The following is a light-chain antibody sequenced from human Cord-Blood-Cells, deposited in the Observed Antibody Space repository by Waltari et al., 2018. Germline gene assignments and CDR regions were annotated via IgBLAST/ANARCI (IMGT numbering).Light chain of an antibody. J-gene: IGKJ5*01. V-gene: IGKV4-1*01. CDR3: QQYYSTPPVT. CDR1: QSVLYSSNNKNY. CDR2: WAS. Sequence: DIVMTQSPDSLAVSLGERATINCKSSQSVLYSSNNKNYLAWYQQKPGQPPKLLIYWASTRESGVPDRFSRSGSVTDFTLTISSLQAEDVAVYYCQQYYSTPPVTFGQGTRLEIK.